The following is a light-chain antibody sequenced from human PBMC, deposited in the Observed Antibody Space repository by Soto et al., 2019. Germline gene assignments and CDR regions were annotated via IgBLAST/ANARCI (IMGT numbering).Light chain of an antibody. V-gene: IGKV3-20*01. CDR1: QSVSSSY. Sequence: EIALTQSPGTLSFSPGERATLSCRASQSVSSSYLAWYQQKPGQAPRLLIYGASSRATGIPDRFSGSGSGTDFTLTIARLQRENFSTYYCQQSDSTPDTVGQGTKVEIK. J-gene: IGKJ2*01. CDR3: QQSDSTPDT. CDR2: GAS.